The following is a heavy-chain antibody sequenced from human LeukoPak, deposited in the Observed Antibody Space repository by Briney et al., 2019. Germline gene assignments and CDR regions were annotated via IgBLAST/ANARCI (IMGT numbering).Heavy chain of an antibody. D-gene: IGHD6-13*01. V-gene: IGHV3-48*01. CDR3: ARDRSYAFAI. CDR2: ISSSSSII. CDR1: GFTFSSYN. J-gene: IGHJ3*02. Sequence: GGSLRLSCAVSGFTFSSYNMNWVRQAPGKGLEWVSYISSSSSIIYYADSVKGRFTISRDNAKNSLYLQMNSLRAEDTAVYYCARDRSYAFAIWGQGTMVTVSS.